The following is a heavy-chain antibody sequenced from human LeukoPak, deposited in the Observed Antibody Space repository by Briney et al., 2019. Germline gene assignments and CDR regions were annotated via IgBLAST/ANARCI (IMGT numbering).Heavy chain of an antibody. V-gene: IGHV1-69*04. CDR3: ARGYSRDGYNFLGGY. CDR1: GGTFSSYA. J-gene: IGHJ4*02. CDR2: IIPILGIA. Sequence: GASVKVSCKASGGTFSSYAISWVRQAPGQGLEWMGRIIPILGIANYAQKFQGRVTITADKSTSTAYMELSSLRSEDTAVYYCARGYSRDGYNFLGGYWGQGTLVTVSS. D-gene: IGHD5-24*01.